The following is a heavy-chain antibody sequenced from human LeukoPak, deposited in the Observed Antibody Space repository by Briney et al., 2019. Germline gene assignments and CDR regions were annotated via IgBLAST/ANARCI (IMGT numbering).Heavy chain of an antibody. Sequence: SETLSLTCAVSGGSISSSDWWSWVRQPPGKGLEWIGEIYHSGSTNYNPSLKSRVTISVDTSKNQFSLKLSSVTAADTAVYYCARLVGDYDFWSGSRDWYFDLWGRGTLVTVSS. CDR2: IYHSGST. V-gene: IGHV4-4*02. CDR3: ARLVGDYDFWSGSRDWYFDL. D-gene: IGHD3-3*01. CDR1: GGSISSSDW. J-gene: IGHJ2*01.